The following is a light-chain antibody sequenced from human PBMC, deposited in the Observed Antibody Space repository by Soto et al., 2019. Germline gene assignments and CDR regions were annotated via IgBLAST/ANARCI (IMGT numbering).Light chain of an antibody. Sequence: QSALTQPASVSESPGQSITLSCTGSSSDVAVSTYVSWHRQHPGKAPVLIIYEVTNRPTGVSNRFSGSKSGDTASLTVSGLQAEDVADYYCSSYTTSHGLVFGGGTKLTVL. CDR1: SSDVAVSTY. V-gene: IGLV2-14*01. J-gene: IGLJ3*02. CDR3: SSYTTSHGLV. CDR2: EVT.